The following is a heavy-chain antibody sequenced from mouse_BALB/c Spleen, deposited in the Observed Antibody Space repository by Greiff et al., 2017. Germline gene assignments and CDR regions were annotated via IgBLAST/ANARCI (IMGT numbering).Heavy chain of an antibody. CDR3: ARGGNYVTGFAY. CDR2: ISDGGSYT. J-gene: IGHJ3*01. D-gene: IGHD2-1*01. Sequence: EVKLVESGGGLVKPGGSLKLSCAASGFTFSDYYMYWVRQTPEKRLEWVATISDGGSYTYYPDSVKGRFTISRDNAKNNLYLQMSSLKSEDTAMYYCARGGNYVTGFAYWGQGTLVTVSA. CDR1: GFTFSDYY. V-gene: IGHV5-4*02.